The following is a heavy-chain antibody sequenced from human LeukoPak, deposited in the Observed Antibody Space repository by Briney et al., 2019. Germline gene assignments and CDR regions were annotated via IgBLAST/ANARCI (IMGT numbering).Heavy chain of an antibody. CDR1: GYTFTGYY. CDR3: AKEEQWLIHYYYYMDV. Sequence: GASVKVSCKASGYTFTGYYMHWVRQAPGQGLEWMGWINPNSGGTNYAQKFQGWVTMTRDTSISTAYMELSRLRSDDTAVYYCAKEEQWLIHYYYYMDVWGKGTTVTVSS. J-gene: IGHJ6*03. D-gene: IGHD6-19*01. CDR2: INPNSGGT. V-gene: IGHV1-2*04.